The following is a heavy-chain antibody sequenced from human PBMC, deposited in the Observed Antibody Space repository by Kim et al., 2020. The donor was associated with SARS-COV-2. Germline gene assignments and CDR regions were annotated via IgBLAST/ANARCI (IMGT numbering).Heavy chain of an antibody. J-gene: IGHJ6*03. CDR3: ARDRPGPYYYYYMDV. Sequence: DTVKGRFTLSRDNSKNSLYLQMNSLRTEATALYYCARDRPGPYYYYYMDVWGKGTTVTVSS. V-gene: IGHV3-43*01.